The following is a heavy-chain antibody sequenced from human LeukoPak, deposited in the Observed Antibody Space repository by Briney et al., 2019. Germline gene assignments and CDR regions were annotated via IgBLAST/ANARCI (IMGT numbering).Heavy chain of an antibody. J-gene: IGHJ4*02. CDR2: IKHDGGEA. Sequence: GGSLTLSCVASTSEFTFNRYWMSWVRQAPGKGLQWVANIKHDGGEAFYVDSVKGRFTISRDNARNLLSLQMNSLTIDDTGVYFCARDALFGSGRTHLDFWGQGTLVSVSP. CDR1: EFTFNRYW. V-gene: IGHV3-7*04. D-gene: IGHD3-10*01. CDR3: ARDALFGSGRTHLDF.